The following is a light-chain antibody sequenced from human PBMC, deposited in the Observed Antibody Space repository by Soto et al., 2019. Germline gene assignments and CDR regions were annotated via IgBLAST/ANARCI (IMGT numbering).Light chain of an antibody. CDR3: GTWDNSLSAV. J-gene: IGLJ2*01. CDR1: SSNIGSNY. Sequence: QSVLTQPPSVSAAPGQKVTISCSGSSSNIGSNYVSWYQQLPGTATKLLIYDNGKRPSGIPDRFSGSQSGTSATLGITGLQTGDEADYYCGTWDNSLSAVFGGGTKLTVL. V-gene: IGLV1-51*01. CDR2: DNG.